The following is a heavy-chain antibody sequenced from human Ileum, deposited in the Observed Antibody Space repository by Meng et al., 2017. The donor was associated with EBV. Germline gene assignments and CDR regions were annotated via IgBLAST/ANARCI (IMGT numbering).Heavy chain of an antibody. CDR2: VYHRGDT. CDR1: GDSISGDIW. J-gene: IGHJ4*02. V-gene: IGHV4-4*02. Sequence: QVQLQESGPGLVKPSGTLSLTCTVSGDSISGDIWWSWVRQPPGKGLEWIGEVYHRGDTNYNPSLKSRVDISVDKSKNQFYLSLFSVTAADTAVYYCGRDQGRELINHWGQGTLVTVSS. D-gene: IGHD1-7*01. CDR3: GRDQGRELINH.